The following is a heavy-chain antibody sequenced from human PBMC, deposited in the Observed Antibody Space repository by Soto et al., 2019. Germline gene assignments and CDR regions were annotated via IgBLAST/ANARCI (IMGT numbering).Heavy chain of an antibody. CDR2: IKQDGSEK. CDR1: GFTFSSYW. J-gene: IGHJ6*02. CDR3: AKEDYSNYAYYYYYGMDV. D-gene: IGHD4-4*01. V-gene: IGHV3-7*01. Sequence: PGGSLRLSCAASGFTFSSYWMSWVRQAPGKGLEWVANIKQDGSEKYYVDSVKGRFTISRDNAKNSLYLQMNSLRAEDTAVYYCAKEDYSNYAYYYYYGMDVWGQGTTVTVYS.